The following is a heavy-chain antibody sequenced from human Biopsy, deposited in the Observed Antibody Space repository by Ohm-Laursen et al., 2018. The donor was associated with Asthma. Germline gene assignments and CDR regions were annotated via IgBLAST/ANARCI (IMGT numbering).Heavy chain of an antibody. CDR2: MYYSGTT. Sequence: SQTLSLTCTVSGDSISNGGYYWNWIRQHPGKGLEWIGYMYYSGTTYYNPSLNSRVAILVDTSKNQFSLKVNSVTAADTAVYYCARGVEYDYDSSGYYFDYWGQGTLVTVSS. J-gene: IGHJ4*02. D-gene: IGHD3-22*01. V-gene: IGHV4-31*03. CDR3: ARGVEYDYDSSGYYFDY. CDR1: GDSISNGGYY.